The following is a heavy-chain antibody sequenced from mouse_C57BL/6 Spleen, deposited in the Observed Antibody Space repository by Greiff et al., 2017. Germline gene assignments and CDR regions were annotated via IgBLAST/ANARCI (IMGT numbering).Heavy chain of an antibody. CDR2: IRSKSNNYAT. CDR1: GFSFNTYA. J-gene: IGHJ3*01. V-gene: IGHV10-1*01. D-gene: IGHD1-1*02. Sequence: EVQRVESGGGLVQPKGSLKLSCAASGFSFNTYAMNWVRQAPGKGLEWVARIRSKSNNYATYYADSVKDRFTISRDDSESMLYLQMNNLKTEDTAMYYCVRPYYGSWFAYWGQGTLVTVSA. CDR3: VRPYYGSWFAY.